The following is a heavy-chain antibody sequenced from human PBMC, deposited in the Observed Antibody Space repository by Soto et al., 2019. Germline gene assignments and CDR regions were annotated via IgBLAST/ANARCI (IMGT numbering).Heavy chain of an antibody. D-gene: IGHD3-10*01. CDR3: ARFVLRGLILNSSFDP. CDR1: GYTFTSYA. CDR2: INAGNGDA. V-gene: IGHV1-3*01. J-gene: IGHJ5*02. Sequence: ASVKVSCKASGYTFTSYAMHWVRQAPGQRLEWMGWINAGNGDAKYSQKFQGRVTITRDTSANSAYMELSSLRSEDTAVYYCARFVLRGLILNSSFDPWGQGTLVTVSS.